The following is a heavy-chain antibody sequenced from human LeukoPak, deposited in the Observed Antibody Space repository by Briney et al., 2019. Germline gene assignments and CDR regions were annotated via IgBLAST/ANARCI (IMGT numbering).Heavy chain of an antibody. Sequence: SETLSLTCTVSGGSIISYYWTWIRQPPGKGLEWIGYIYYTGSTKYNPSLKSRVTISVDTSKNQFSLKLSSVTAADTAVYYCARDGRGYSYGVGFDPWGQGTLVTVSS. CDR3: ARDGRGYSYGVGFDP. J-gene: IGHJ5*02. V-gene: IGHV4-59*01. CDR1: GGSIISYY. D-gene: IGHD5-18*01. CDR2: IYYTGST.